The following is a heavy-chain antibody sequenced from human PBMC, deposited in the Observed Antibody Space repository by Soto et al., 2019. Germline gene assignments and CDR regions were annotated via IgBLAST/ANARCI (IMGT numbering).Heavy chain of an antibody. V-gene: IGHV1-2*02. CDR2: INPNIGST. CDR1: GYTFTGYY. D-gene: IGHD3-22*01. J-gene: IGHJ6*02. CDR3: ARPDSSGYYLMRYGMDV. Sequence: ASVKVSCKASGYTFTGYYMHWVRQAPGQGLEWMGWINPNIGSTNYAQKFQGRVTITTDTSTSTAYMELSSLRSEDTAVYYCARPDSSGYYLMRYGMDVWGQGTTVTVSS.